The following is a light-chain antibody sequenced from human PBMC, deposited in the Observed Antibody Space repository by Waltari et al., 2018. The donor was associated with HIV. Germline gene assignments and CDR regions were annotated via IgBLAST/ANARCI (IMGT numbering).Light chain of an antibody. V-gene: IGLV3-21*04. Sequence: SYVLTQPPSVSVAPGETARITCGGNNIGRKRLYRHQQKTGQAPVLVIYFDSDRPSGIPERFSGSKSGNTATLTVSRVEAGDEADYYCQVWDGNSNHWVFGGGTKLTVL. J-gene: IGLJ3*02. CDR2: FDS. CDR3: QVWDGNSNHWV. CDR1: NIGRKR.